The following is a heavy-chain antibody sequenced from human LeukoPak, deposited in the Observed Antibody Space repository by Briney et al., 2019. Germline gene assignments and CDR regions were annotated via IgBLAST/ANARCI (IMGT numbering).Heavy chain of an antibody. Sequence: HPGGSLRLSCAASGFTFSSYLMSWVREAPGGGVEGVANIKQGGSEKYYVDSVKGRFTISRDNAKNSLYLQMNSLRAEDTAVYYCARPPLTSTYYDFWSGHPTWGMDVWGQGTTVTVSS. CDR1: GFTFSSYL. V-gene: IGHV3-7*01. CDR3: ARPPLTSTYYDFWSGHPTWGMDV. D-gene: IGHD3-3*01. CDR2: IKQGGSEK. J-gene: IGHJ6*02.